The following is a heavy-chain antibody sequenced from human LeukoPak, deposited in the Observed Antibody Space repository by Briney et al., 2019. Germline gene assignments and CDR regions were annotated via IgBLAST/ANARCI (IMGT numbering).Heavy chain of an antibody. CDR3: ARDRGGDYYYYYGMDV. V-gene: IGHV3-23*01. J-gene: IGHJ6*02. D-gene: IGHD2-15*01. CDR2: ISGSGGST. CDR1: GFTFSSYA. Sequence: GGSLRLSCAASGFTFSSYAMSWVRQAPGKGLEWVSAISGSGGSTYYADSVKGRFTISRDNSKNTLYLQMNSLRAEDTAVYYCARDRGGDYYYYYGMDVWGQGTTVTVSS.